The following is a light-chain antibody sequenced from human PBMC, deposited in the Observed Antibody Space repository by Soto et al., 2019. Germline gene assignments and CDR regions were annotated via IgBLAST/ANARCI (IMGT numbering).Light chain of an antibody. CDR2: EGT. V-gene: IGLV2-23*01. J-gene: IGLJ3*02. Sequence: QSALTQPASVSGSPGQSITISCTGTTGDVANYNLVSWYQQLPGSAPKLMIFEGTKRPSGVSNRFSGSTSGNTASLTISGLQADDEADYYCYSYATSGNWLFGGGTKLTVL. CDR1: TGDVANYNL. CDR3: YSYATSGNWL.